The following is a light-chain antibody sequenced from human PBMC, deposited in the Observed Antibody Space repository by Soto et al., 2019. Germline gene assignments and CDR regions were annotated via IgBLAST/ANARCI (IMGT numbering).Light chain of an antibody. CDR2: AAS. J-gene: IGKJ1*01. CDR3: QHYSSNSGT. Sequence: AIQLTQSPSSLSASVGDRVTITCRASQAIRTALGWYQQKPGQVPKLLIYAASTLQSGVPSRFRGSGSGTDFTLTISSLQPEDFATYYCQHYSSNSGTFGPGTKVDIK. CDR1: QAIRTA. V-gene: IGKV1-6*01.